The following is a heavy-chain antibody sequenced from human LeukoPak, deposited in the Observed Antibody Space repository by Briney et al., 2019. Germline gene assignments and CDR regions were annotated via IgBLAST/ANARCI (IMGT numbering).Heavy chain of an antibody. CDR1: GFTFSSYW. CDR3: VRDVWGDRDRYFDC. V-gene: IGHV3-74*01. Sequence: PGGSLRLSCEASGFTFSSYWMHWVRQGPGKGLVWVSRINSDGRSTSYAESAKGRFTMSRDNAKNRLYLQMNSLSAEDTGVYYCVRDVWGDRDRYFDCWGQGTLVTVSS. J-gene: IGHJ4*02. CDR2: INSDGRST. D-gene: IGHD2-21*01.